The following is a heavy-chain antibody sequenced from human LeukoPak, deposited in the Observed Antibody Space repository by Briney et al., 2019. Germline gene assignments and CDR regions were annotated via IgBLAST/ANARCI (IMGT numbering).Heavy chain of an antibody. Sequence: PGGSLRLSCAASGFTFSSYGMHWVRQAPGKGLEWVAVIWYDGSNKYYADSVKGRFTTSRDNSKNTLYLQMNSLRAEDTAVYYCAKGIGYSSSWPLDYWGQGTLVTVSS. D-gene: IGHD6-13*01. V-gene: IGHV3-33*06. CDR3: AKGIGYSSSWPLDY. J-gene: IGHJ4*02. CDR2: IWYDGSNK. CDR1: GFTFSSYG.